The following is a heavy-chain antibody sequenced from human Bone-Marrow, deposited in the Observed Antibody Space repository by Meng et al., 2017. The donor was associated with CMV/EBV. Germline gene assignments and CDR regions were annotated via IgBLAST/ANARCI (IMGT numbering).Heavy chain of an antibody. D-gene: IGHD3-22*01. CDR1: GFTFSSYA. V-gene: IGHV3-23*03. CDR3: AKNGYYDSAGQGYFDY. Sequence: GESLKISCTGSGFTFSSYAMSWVRQAPGKGLEWVSVIYSGGSSTYYADSVKGRFTISRDNSKNTLYLQMNSLRAEDTAVYYCAKNGYYDSAGQGYFDYWGQGTLVTVSS. J-gene: IGHJ4*02. CDR2: IYSGGSST.